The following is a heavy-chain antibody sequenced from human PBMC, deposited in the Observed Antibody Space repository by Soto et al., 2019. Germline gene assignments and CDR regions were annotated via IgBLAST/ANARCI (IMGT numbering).Heavy chain of an antibody. D-gene: IGHD3-22*01. J-gene: IGHJ4*02. CDR3: ARGVLYYDSSGYPFDY. CDR1: GGSISSSNW. Sequence: PSETLSLTCAVSGGSISSSNWWSWVRQPPGKGLEWIGEIYHSGSTNYNPSLKSRVTISVDKPKNQFSLKLSSVAAADTAVYYCARGVLYYDSSGYPFDYWGQGTLVTVSS. CDR2: IYHSGST. V-gene: IGHV4-4*02.